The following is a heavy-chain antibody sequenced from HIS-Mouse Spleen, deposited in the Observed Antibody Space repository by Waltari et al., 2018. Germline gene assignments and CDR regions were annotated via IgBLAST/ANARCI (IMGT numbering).Heavy chain of an antibody. CDR3: AREIPYSSSWYDGYFDL. J-gene: IGHJ2*01. V-gene: IGHV4-39*07. CDR2: IYYSGST. D-gene: IGHD6-13*01. Sequence: QLQLQESGPGLVKPSETLSLTCTVSGCSISSSSYYWGWICQPPGKGLEWIGSIYYSGSTHYTPSLKSRVTISVDTSKTQFSLKLSSVTAADTAVYYCAREIPYSSSWYDGYFDLWGRGTLVTVSS. CDR1: GCSISSSSYY.